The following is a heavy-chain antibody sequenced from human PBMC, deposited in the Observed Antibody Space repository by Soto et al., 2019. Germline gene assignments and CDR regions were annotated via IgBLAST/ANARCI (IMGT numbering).Heavy chain of an antibody. D-gene: IGHD2-2*01. CDR1: GFTFSSYA. Sequence: GGSLRLSCAASGFTFSSYAMSWVRQAPGKGLEWVSAISGSGGSTYYADSVKGRFTISRDNSKNTLYLQMNSLRAEDTAVYYCAKEYSDIVVVPAAIFRVGKTPVPPASYYFDYWGQGTLVTVSS. CDR2: ISGSGGST. V-gene: IGHV3-23*01. J-gene: IGHJ4*02. CDR3: AKEYSDIVVVPAAIFRVGKTPVPPASYYFDY.